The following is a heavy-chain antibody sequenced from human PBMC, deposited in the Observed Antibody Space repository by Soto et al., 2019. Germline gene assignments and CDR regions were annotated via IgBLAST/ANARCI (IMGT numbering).Heavy chain of an antibody. CDR3: ARLWAAARRGGYGMDV. CDR2: IYYSGST. CDR1: GGSISSYY. J-gene: IGHJ6*02. D-gene: IGHD6-13*01. Sequence: SETLSLTCTVSGGSISSYYWSWIRQPPGKGLEWIGYIYYSGSTNYNPSLKSRVTISVDTSKNQFSLKLSSVTAADTAVYYCARLWAAARRGGYGMDVWGQGTTVTVPS. V-gene: IGHV4-59*01.